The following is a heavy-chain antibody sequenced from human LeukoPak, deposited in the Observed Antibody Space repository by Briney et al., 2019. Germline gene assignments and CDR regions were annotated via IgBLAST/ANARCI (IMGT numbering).Heavy chain of an antibody. CDR3: ARRAYYYYGMDV. V-gene: IGHV1-8*01. Sequence: ASVKFSCKASGYTFTSYDINWVRQATGQGLEWMGWMNPNSGNTGYAQKFQGRVTMTRNTSISTAYMELSSLRSEDTAVYYCARRAYYYYGMDVWGQGTTVTVSS. CDR1: GYTFTSYD. CDR2: MNPNSGNT. J-gene: IGHJ6*02.